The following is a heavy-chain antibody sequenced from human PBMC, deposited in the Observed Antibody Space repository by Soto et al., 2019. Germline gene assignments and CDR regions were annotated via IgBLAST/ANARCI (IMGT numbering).Heavy chain of an antibody. CDR2: IKPAGSEK. D-gene: IGHD3-10*01. CDR1: GFTFTNYW. V-gene: IGHV3-7*02. Sequence: PGGSLRLSCAASGFTFTNYWMSWVRQAPGKGLEWVASIKPAGSEKNYVDSVKGRFTISRDNAKNSLFLQMNSLGAEDTDVSYCVRARGLDYLGRGTQVTVSS. J-gene: IGHJ4*02. CDR3: VRARGLDY.